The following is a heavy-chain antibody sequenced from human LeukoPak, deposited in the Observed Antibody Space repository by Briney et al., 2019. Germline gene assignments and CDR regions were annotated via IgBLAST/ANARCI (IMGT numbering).Heavy chain of an antibody. J-gene: IGHJ4*02. V-gene: IGHV1-69*05. CDR3: AREVAAARFDY. CDR1: GGTFSSYA. CDR2: IIPIFGTA. D-gene: IGHD6-13*01. Sequence: ASVKVSCKASGGTFSSYAISWVRQAPGQGLERMGRIIPIFGTANYAQKFQGRVTITTDESTSTAYMELSSLRSEDTAVYHCAREVAAARFDYWGQGTLVTVSS.